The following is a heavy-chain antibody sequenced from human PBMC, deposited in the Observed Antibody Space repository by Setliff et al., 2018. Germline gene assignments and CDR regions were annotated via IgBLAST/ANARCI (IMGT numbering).Heavy chain of an antibody. V-gene: IGHV4-61*02. CDR2: LHTSGST. CDR3: ARVGGLLVATMPFDY. J-gene: IGHJ4*02. Sequence: SETLSLTCAVSGASINSGTYYWSWIRQPAGKGLEWVGRLHTSGSTTYNPSLQSRVTISVDTSKNHFSLNLTSVTAADTAVYFCARVGGLLVATMPFDYWGPGTLVTVSS. D-gene: IGHD5-12*01. CDR1: GASINSGTYY.